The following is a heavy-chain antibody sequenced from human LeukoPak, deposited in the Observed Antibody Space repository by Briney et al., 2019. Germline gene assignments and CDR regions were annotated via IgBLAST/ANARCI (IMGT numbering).Heavy chain of an antibody. CDR1: GFTFSSYG. J-gene: IGHJ4*02. D-gene: IGHD1-14*01. CDR2: ISYDGSNK. Sequence: GGSLRLSCAASGFTFSSYGMHWVRQAPGKGLEWVAVISYDGSNKYYADSVKGRFTISRDNSKNPLYLQMNSLRAEDTAVYYCAKDYRGLPSRVSDYWGQGTLVTVSS. CDR3: AKDYRGLPSRVSDY. V-gene: IGHV3-30*18.